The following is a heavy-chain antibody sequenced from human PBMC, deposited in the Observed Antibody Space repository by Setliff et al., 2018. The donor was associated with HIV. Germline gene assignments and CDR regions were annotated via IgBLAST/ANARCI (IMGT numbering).Heavy chain of an antibody. CDR3: ARVPGDYGDNPIDY. V-gene: IGHV1-18*01. D-gene: IGHD4-17*01. Sequence: EASVKVSCKASGYNFFSYGISWVRQAPGQGLEWMGWISTFDGNTDYAQNVQDRVTMTTDTSTSTVYMELRSLRSDDTAVYYCARVPGDYGDNPIDYWGQGTWVTAPQ. J-gene: IGHJ4*02. CDR1: GYNFFSYG. CDR2: ISTFDGNT.